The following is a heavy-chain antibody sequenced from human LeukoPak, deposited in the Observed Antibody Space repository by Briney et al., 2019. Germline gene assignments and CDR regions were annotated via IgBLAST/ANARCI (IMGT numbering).Heavy chain of an antibody. J-gene: IGHJ4*02. CDR2: IKQDGSEK. D-gene: IGHD1-26*01. CDR1: GFTFSSYW. V-gene: IGHV3-7*01. Sequence: GGSLRLSCAASGFTFSSYWMSWVRQAPGKGLEWVANIKQDGSEKYYVDSVKGRFTISRDNAKNSLYLQMNSLRAEDTAVYYCAREAIVGARLTTYWGQGTLVTVSS. CDR3: AREAIVGARLTTY.